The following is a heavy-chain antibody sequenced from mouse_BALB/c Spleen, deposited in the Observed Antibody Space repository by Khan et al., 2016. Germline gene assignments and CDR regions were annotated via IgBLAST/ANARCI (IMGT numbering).Heavy chain of an antibody. CDR2: ISSGGSYT. J-gene: IGHJ3*01. Sequence: EVELVESGGDLVKPGGSLKLSCAASGFTFSSYGMSWVRQTPDKRLEWVATISSGGSYTYYKDSVKGRLTISSDTAKNTLYLQMNSLKSEDTAMYYGAIHCPDGFYFAWFAYWGQETLVAVS. V-gene: IGHV5-6*01. CDR3: AIHCPDGFYFAWFAY. CDR1: GFTFSSYG. D-gene: IGHD2-3*01.